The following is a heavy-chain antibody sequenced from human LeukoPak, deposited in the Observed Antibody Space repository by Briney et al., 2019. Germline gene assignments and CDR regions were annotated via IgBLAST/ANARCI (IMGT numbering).Heavy chain of an antibody. CDR1: GFTFSSYA. CDR2: ISYDGTNK. CDR3: ARDESPVGGTDY. J-gene: IGHJ4*02. V-gene: IGHV3-30-3*01. Sequence: GGSLRLSCAASGFTFSSYAMPWVRQAPGKGVEWVAIISYDGTNKYYADSVKGRFTISRDNSKNTVYLQMNSLTAEDTAVYYCARDESPVGGTDYWGQGTLVTVSS. D-gene: IGHD1-26*01.